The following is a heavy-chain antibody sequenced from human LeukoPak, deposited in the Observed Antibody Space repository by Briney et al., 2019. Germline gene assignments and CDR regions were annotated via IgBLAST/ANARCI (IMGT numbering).Heavy chain of an antibody. CDR3: ARAPLHYDSSGYSLWFGY. Sequence: SVKVSCKASGGTFSSYAISWVRQAPGQGLEWMGRIIPILGIANYAQKFQGRVTITADKSTSTAYMELSSLRSEDTAVYYRARAPLHYDSSGYSLWFGYWGQGTLVTVSS. V-gene: IGHV1-69*04. D-gene: IGHD3-22*01. J-gene: IGHJ4*02. CDR1: GGTFSSYA. CDR2: IIPILGIA.